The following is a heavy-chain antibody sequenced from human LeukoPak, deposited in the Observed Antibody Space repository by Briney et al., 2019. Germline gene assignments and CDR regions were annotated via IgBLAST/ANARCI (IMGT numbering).Heavy chain of an antibody. D-gene: IGHD2-8*01. V-gene: IGHV4-30-4*08. J-gene: IGHJ4*02. Sequence: SQTLSLTCTVSGGSISSGDYYWSWIRQPPGKGLEWIGYIYYSGSTHYNPSLKSRVTISVDTSKNQFSLKLSSVTAADTAVYYCARDPSNDRFDYWGQGTLVTVSS. CDR3: ARDPSNDRFDY. CDR2: IYYSGST. CDR1: GGSISSGDYY.